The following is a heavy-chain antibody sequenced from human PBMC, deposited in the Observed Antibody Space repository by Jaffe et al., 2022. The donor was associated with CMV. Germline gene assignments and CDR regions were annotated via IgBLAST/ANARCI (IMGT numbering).Heavy chain of an antibody. D-gene: IGHD1-1*01. CDR2: IDPSDSYT. V-gene: IGHV5-10-1*03. J-gene: IGHJ6*03. Sequence: EVQLVQSGAEVKKPGESLRISCKGSGYSFTSYWISWVRQMPGKGLEWMGRIDPSDSYTNYSPSFQGHVTISADKSISTAYLQWSSLKASDTAMYYCARVHYPGAYYYYMDVWGKGTTVTVSS. CDR1: GYSFTSYW. CDR3: ARVHYPGAYYYYMDV.